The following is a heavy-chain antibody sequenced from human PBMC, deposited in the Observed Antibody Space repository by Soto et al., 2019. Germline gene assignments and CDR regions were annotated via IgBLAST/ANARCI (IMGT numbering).Heavy chain of an antibody. CDR2: IYHSGRT. D-gene: IGHD3-3*01. CDR3: ARVLYYDFWSGMDV. CDR1: GGSISSGGYS. V-gene: IGHV4-30-2*01. J-gene: IGHJ6*02. Sequence: QLQLQESGSGLVKPSQTLSLTCAVSGGSISSGGYSWSWIRQPPGKGMEWMWYIYHSGRTYYNPALKSRVTLAVDTSKNQFSLKLSSVTAADTAVYYCARVLYYDFWSGMDVWGQGTPVTVSS.